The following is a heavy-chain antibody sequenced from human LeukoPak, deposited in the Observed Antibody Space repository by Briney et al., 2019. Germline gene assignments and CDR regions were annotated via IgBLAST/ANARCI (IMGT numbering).Heavy chain of an antibody. CDR1: EFDFSVYS. Sequence: GGSLRLSCAASEFDFSVYSMNWVRQAPGKGLEWISYITSDRNTIYYADSVRGRFTISRDNAKKSVYLELSNLRADDTAMYYCARSTEWFADYWGQGTLVTVSS. CDR3: ARSTEWFADY. D-gene: IGHD3-3*01. J-gene: IGHJ4*02. V-gene: IGHV3-48*01. CDR2: ITSDRNTI.